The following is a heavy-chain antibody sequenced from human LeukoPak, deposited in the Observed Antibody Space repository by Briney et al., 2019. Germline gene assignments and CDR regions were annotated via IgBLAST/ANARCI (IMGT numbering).Heavy chain of an antibody. V-gene: IGHV4-31*03. Sequence: NSSETLSLTCTVSGASISNSDYYWSWLRQHPGKGLEWIGYIYYSGSTYYNPSLKSRVSISVDTSKNQFSLKLSSVTAADTAVYYCARVQAVPAAMRFDYYYYMDVGGKGTTVTVSS. J-gene: IGHJ6*03. CDR2: IYYSGST. D-gene: IGHD2-2*01. CDR3: ARVQAVPAAMRFDYYYYMDV. CDR1: GASISNSDYY.